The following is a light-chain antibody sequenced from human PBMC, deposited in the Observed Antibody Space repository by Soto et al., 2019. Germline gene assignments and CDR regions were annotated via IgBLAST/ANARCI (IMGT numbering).Light chain of an antibody. V-gene: IGLV2-14*01. CDR3: CSYTSGSRYV. J-gene: IGLJ1*01. Sequence: QSALNQPASVSGSPGHSITISCTGTSSGVGGYKYVSWYQQQPGKAPKFMIYDVSIRPSGVSNRFSGSTSGNTASLTISGLQAEDEADYYCCSYTSGSRYVFGTGTKLTVL. CDR2: DVS. CDR1: SSGVGGYKY.